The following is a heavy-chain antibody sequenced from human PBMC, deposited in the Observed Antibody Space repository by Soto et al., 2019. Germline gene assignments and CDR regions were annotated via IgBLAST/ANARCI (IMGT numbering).Heavy chain of an antibody. V-gene: IGHV3-21*01. J-gene: IGHJ5*02. D-gene: IGHD3-3*01. Sequence: GGSLRLSCAASGFTFSSYSMNWVRQAPGKGLEWVSSISSSSSYIYYADSVKGRFTISRDNAKNSLYLQMNSLRAEDTAVYYCARDLTPYYDFWSGYYTNWFDPWGQGTLVTVSS. CDR3: ARDLTPYYDFWSGYYTNWFDP. CDR2: ISSSSSYI. CDR1: GFTFSSYS.